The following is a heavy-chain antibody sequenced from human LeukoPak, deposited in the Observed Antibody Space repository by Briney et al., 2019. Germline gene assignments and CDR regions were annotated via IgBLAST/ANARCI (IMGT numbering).Heavy chain of an antibody. D-gene: IGHD6-19*01. J-gene: IGHJ5*02. CDR3: ARVGSIAVAGTLRYNWFDP. CDR2: INPSGGST. V-gene: IGHV1-46*01. Sequence: ASVKVSCKASGYTFTSYYMHWVRRAPGQGLEWMGIINPSGGSTSYAQKFQGRVTMTRDTSTSTVYMELSSLRSEDTAVYYCARVGSIAVAGTLRYNWFDPWGQGTLVTVSS. CDR1: GYTFTSYY.